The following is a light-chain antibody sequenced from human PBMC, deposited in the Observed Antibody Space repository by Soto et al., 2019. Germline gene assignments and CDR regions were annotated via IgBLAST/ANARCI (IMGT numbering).Light chain of an antibody. CDR1: QGISSY. Sequence: IQLTQSPSSLAASVGDIVTITWRASQGISSYLGWYQQKPGKAPKLLIYAASSLQSGVPSRFSGSGSGTAFTLTISSLQPEDFATYYCQKSYSTPRKFGQGTKVDIK. V-gene: IGKV1-39*01. CDR3: QKSYSTPRK. J-gene: IGKJ1*01. CDR2: AAS.